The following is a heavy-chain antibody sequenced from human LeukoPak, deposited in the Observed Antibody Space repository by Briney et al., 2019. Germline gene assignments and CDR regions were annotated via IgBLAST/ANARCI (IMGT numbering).Heavy chain of an antibody. Sequence: PGGSLRLSFAASGFTFSSYSMDWVRPAPGKGLEWVSSISSSSSYIYYADSVKGRFTISRDNAKNSLYLQMNSLRAEDTAVYYCARFSGYCSSTSCTPGDWGQGTLVTVSS. CDR3: ARFSGYCSSTSCTPGD. CDR2: ISSSSSYI. J-gene: IGHJ4*02. D-gene: IGHD2-2*01. CDR1: GFTFSSYS. V-gene: IGHV3-21*01.